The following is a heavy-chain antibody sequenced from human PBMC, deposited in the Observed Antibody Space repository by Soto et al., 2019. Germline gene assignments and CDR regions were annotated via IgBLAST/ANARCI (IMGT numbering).Heavy chain of an antibody. CDR2: TYYSGST. D-gene: IGHD3-22*01. J-gene: IGHJ4*02. CDR1: GDTISTGGYT. Sequence: PSETLSLTCDVSGDTISTGGYTWAWIRQPPGEALEWIGHTYYSGSTYYNPSLKSRVTISVDTSKNQFSLRLSSVTAADTAVYYCARRNWDSGGYYVDYWGQGTLVTVSS. V-gene: IGHV4-30-2*03. CDR3: ARRNWDSGGYYVDY.